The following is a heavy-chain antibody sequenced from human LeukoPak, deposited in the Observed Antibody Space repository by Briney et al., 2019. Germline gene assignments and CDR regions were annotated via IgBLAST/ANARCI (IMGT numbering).Heavy chain of an antibody. J-gene: IGHJ4*02. CDR3: ARDRWLVS. CDR1: GFTYRNYA. Sequence: GGSLRLSCAASGFTYRNYAMIWVRQAPGKGLEWVSVISGSGDNTYYADSVKGRFTISRDNSNNTLYLQMNSLRAEDTAVYYCARDRWLVSWGQGTLVTVSS. V-gene: IGHV3-23*01. CDR2: ISGSGDNT. D-gene: IGHD6-19*01.